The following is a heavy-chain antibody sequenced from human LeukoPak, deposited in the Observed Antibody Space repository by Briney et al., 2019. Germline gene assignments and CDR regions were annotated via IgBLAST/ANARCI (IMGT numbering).Heavy chain of an antibody. J-gene: IGHJ4*02. CDR2: ISSSGSTI. V-gene: IGHV3-11*01. CDR3: AKAELGVDTFFDY. CDR1: GLTLIDNY. D-gene: IGHD3-3*01. Sequence: GGPLRLSGAALGLTLIDNYMSWIGKAQGKGREGVSYISSSGSTIYYADSVKGRFTISRDNSKRTLFLQMNSLRAEDTAFYYCAKAELGVDTFFDYWGQGTLVTVSS.